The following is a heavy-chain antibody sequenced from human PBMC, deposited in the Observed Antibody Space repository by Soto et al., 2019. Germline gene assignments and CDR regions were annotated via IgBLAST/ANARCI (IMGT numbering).Heavy chain of an antibody. V-gene: IGHV1-18*01. CDR1: GYTFASYA. CDR2: ISAYNGNT. J-gene: IGHJ4*02. Sequence: QVQLVQSGAEVKKPGASVKVSCKASGYTFASYAISWMRQAPGQGLEWMGWISAYNGNTNYAQKLQGRVTITTDKSXXTAXXDXXXLRSDDTAVYYCARDPPPPDYWGQGTLVTVSS. CDR3: ARDPPPPDY.